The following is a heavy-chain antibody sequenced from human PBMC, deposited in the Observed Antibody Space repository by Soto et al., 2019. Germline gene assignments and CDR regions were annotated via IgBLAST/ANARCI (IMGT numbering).Heavy chain of an antibody. V-gene: IGHV4-34*01. J-gene: IGHJ6*03. CDR1: GGSFSGYY. D-gene: IGHD1-26*01. CDR2: INHSGST. CDR3: ARGGVVGIPAHYYYYMDV. Sequence: QVQLQQWGAGLLKPSETLSLTCAVYGGSFSGYYWSWIRQPPGKGLEWIGEINHSGSTNYNPSLKSRVTLSVDTSKNQFSLKLSSVTAADTAVYYCARGGVVGIPAHYYYYMDVWGKGTTVTVSS.